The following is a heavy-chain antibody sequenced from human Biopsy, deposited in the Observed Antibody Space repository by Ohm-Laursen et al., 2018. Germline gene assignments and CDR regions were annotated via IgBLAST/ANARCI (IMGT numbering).Heavy chain of an antibody. D-gene: IGHD5-12*01. Sequence: SETLSLTCIVSGVSINGGRYYWNWIRHHPGKGLEWIGNIFYSANTYYNPSLKSRVTISVDTSKNQFSLKLSSVTAADTAVYYCARLGSGDYFPTFFDFWGQGALVTVSS. CDR1: GVSINGGRYY. CDR3: ARLGSGDYFPTFFDF. CDR2: IFYSANT. V-gene: IGHV4-31*03. J-gene: IGHJ4*02.